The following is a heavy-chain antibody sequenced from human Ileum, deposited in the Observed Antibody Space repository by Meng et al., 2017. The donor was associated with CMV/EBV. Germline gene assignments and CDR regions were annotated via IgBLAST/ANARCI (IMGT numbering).Heavy chain of an antibody. J-gene: IGHJ4*02. CDR2: INTNTGIT. CDR3: ATDDYGSRGYKWWDDY. Sequence: QVHLQLLVAGLEKAVATLFATCTVSGDAFSDYYRDWVRQCPGKGLEWVGEINTNTGITYNAHNFQRRVTMTSDSTINSAYMQLFRLKSDAAADYYSATDDYGSRGYKWWDDYWGRGTLVTVSS. CDR1: GDAFSDYY. D-gene: IGHD3-22*01. V-gene: IGHV1-2*02.